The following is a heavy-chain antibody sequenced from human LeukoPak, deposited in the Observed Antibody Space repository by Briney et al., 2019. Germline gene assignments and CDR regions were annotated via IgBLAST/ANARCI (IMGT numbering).Heavy chain of an antibody. CDR2: IYTCGST. J-gene: IGHJ4*02. CDR3: ARESKTYDGSGYYHDS. Sequence: SETLSLTCSIPGGSINNYFWTWIRQPAGKGLEWIGRIYTCGSTDYNPSLKGRVTMSVDTSKNQFSLNLYSVTAADTAVYYCARESKTYDGSGYYHDSWGQGTRVSVSS. V-gene: IGHV4-4*07. CDR1: GGSINNYF. D-gene: IGHD3-22*01.